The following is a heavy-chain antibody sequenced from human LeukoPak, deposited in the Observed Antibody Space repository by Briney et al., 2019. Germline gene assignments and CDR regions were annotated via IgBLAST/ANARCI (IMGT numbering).Heavy chain of an antibody. V-gene: IGHV3-64*01. Sequence: PGGSLRLSCAASGFTFSSYAMHWVRQAPGKGLEYVSAISNNGGSTYYANSVKGRFTISRDNSKNTLYLQMNSLRAEDTAVYYCARGGRGYYDFWSGYSGIDYWGQGTLVTVSS. J-gene: IGHJ4*02. CDR2: ISNNGGST. CDR3: ARGGRGYYDFWSGYSGIDY. CDR1: GFTFSSYA. D-gene: IGHD3-3*01.